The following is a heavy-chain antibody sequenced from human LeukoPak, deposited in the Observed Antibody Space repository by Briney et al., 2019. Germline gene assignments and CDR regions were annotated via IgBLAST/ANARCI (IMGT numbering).Heavy chain of an antibody. CDR3: ARGYSGSYYWDYYYYMDV. D-gene: IGHD1-26*01. CDR2: FDPEDGET. J-gene: IGHJ6*03. CDR1: GYTLTELS. V-gene: IGHV1-24*01. Sequence: ASVKVTCKVSGYTLTELSMHWVRQAPGKGLEWMGGFDPEDGETIYAQKFQGRVTMTEDTSTDTAYMELSSLRSDDTAVYYCARGYSGSYYWDYYYYMDVWGKGTTVTVSS.